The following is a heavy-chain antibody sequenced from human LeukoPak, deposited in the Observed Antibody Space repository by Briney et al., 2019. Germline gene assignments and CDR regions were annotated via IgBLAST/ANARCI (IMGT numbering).Heavy chain of an antibody. CDR2: IYYSGST. CDR3: ARDRDGYNYGDAFDI. D-gene: IGHD5-24*01. V-gene: IGHV4-59*01. CDR1: GGSISSYY. Sequence: SETLSLTCTVSGGSISSYYWSWIRQPPGKGLEWIGYIYYSGSTNYNPSLKSRVTISVDTSKNQFSLKLSSVTTADTAVYYCARDRDGYNYGDAFDIWGQGTMVTVSS. J-gene: IGHJ3*02.